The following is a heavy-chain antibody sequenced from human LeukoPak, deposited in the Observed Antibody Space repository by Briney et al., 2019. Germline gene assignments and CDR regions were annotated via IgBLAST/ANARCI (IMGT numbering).Heavy chain of an antibody. D-gene: IGHD6-19*01. CDR3: ARHGAAVAGSYYYYYYYMDV. CDR1: GGSFSGYY. J-gene: IGHJ6*03. Sequence: SETLSLTCAVYGGSFSGYYWSWIRQPPGKGLEWIGEINHSGSTNYNPPLKSRVTISVDTSKNQFSLKLSSVTAADTAVYYCARHGAAVAGSYYYYYYYMDVWGKGTTVTISS. V-gene: IGHV4-34*01. CDR2: INHSGST.